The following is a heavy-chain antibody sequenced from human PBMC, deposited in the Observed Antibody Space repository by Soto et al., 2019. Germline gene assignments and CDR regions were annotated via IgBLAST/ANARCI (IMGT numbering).Heavy chain of an antibody. V-gene: IGHV3-72*01. Sequence: EVQLVESGGGLVQPGGSLRLSCAASGFTFSDHYMDWVRQAPGKGLEWVGRIRNKRNSYNTEYAASVKGRFTISRDDSQNSLYLQMNSLKTEDTAVYWWANSLGGNGHWGQGTLVTVSS. D-gene: IGHD2-15*01. CDR2: IRNKRNSYNT. CDR1: GFTFSDHY. J-gene: IGHJ4*02. CDR3: ANSLGGNGH.